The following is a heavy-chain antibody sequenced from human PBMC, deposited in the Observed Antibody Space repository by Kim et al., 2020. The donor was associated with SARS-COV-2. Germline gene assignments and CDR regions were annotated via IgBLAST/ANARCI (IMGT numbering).Heavy chain of an antibody. Sequence: GGSLRLSCAASGFTFSSYGMHWVRQAPGKGLEWVAVISYDGSNKYYADSVKGRFTISRDNSKNTLYLQMNSLRAEDTAVYYCAKGGLGILDYWGQGTLVTVSS. CDR1: GFTFSSYG. CDR3: AKGGLGILDY. V-gene: IGHV3-30*18. D-gene: IGHD1-1*01. CDR2: ISYDGSNK. J-gene: IGHJ4*02.